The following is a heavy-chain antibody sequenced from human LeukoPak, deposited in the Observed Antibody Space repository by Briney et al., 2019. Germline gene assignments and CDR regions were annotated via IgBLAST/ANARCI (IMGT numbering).Heavy chain of an antibody. D-gene: IGHD6-19*01. V-gene: IGHV4-59*01. J-gene: IGHJ4*02. CDR3: ARWSLYSSGWYFDS. Sequence: PSETLSLTCSVFSGSISGDYWSWIRQPPGKGLQWIGHISSFGTPSYKPCLKSRVTISVDTSKNHLFLKLTSVAAADTAFYYCARWSLYSSGWYFDSWGQGTLVTVSS. CDR2: ISSFGTP. CDR1: SGSISGDY.